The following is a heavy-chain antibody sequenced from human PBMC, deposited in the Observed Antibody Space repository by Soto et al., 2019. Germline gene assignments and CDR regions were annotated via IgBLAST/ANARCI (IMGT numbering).Heavy chain of an antibody. CDR3: ARVLPPFDP. CDR2: INAYNGNT. Sequence: QVQLVQSGAEVKKPGASVKVSCKASGYTFTSYGISWVRQAPGQGLEWMGWINAYNGNTNYAQKLQGRVTMTTDTYTSTSYMERRTRRSDDTAVYYCARVLPPFDPWGQRTMVTVSS. J-gene: IGHJ5*02. V-gene: IGHV1-18*01. CDR1: GYTFTSYG.